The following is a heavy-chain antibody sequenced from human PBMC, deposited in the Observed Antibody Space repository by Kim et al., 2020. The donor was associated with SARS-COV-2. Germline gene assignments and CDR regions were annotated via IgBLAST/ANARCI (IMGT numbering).Heavy chain of an antibody. Sequence: GGSLRLSCAASGFTFSNYAMHWVRQSPGRGLEWVAVLSYDGTYIHYGDSVKGRFTISRDNSRNTLYLQMNSLRAEDTAVYFCAREIIALAWTPQPMDVWGLGTTVTVSS. CDR1: GFTFSNYA. CDR3: AREIIALAWTPQPMDV. D-gene: IGHD2-21*01. CDR2: LSYDGTYI. V-gene: IGHV3-30-3*01. J-gene: IGHJ6*02.